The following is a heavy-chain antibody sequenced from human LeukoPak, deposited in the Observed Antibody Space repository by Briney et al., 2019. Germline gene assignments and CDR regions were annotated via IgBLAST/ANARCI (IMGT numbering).Heavy chain of an antibody. CDR2: IYYSGST. J-gene: IGHJ6*02. Sequence: SETLSLTCTVSDGSISSSSYYWGWIRQPPGKGLEWIGSIYYSGSTYYNPSLKSRVTISVDTSKNQFSLKLSSVTAADTAVYYCARPTRPVREYSSSWYSYGMDVWGQGTTVTVSS. V-gene: IGHV4-39*01. CDR1: DGSISSSSYY. CDR3: ARPTRPVREYSSSWYSYGMDV. D-gene: IGHD6-13*01.